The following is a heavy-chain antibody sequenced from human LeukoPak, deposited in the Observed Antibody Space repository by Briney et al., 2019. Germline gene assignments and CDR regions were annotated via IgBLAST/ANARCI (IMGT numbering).Heavy chain of an antibody. D-gene: IGHD6-13*01. J-gene: IGHJ4*02. V-gene: IGHV1-2*02. Sequence: ASVKVSCKTSEASAYTFSGYYIHWVRQAPGQGLEWMGWINPHSGGTKFAQMFQDRVAMTSDTSINTTYMELSRLTSDDTGVYYCASAAAAIDYWGQGSLVTVSS. CDR1: AYTFSGYY. CDR3: ASAAAAIDY. CDR2: INPHSGGT.